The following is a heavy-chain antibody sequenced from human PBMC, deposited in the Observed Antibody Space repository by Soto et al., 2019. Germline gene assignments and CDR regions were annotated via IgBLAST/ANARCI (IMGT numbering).Heavy chain of an antibody. J-gene: IGHJ6*02. CDR3: ARMTTSYGMDV. CDR1: GGSISSRGYY. D-gene: IGHD4-17*01. V-gene: IGHV4-39*01. CDR2: IYYSGST. Sequence: SETLSLTCTVSGGSISSRGYYWSWIRQPPGKGLEWIGTIYYSGSTYYNPSLKSRVTISVDTSKNQFSLKLSSVTAADTAVYYCARMTTSYGMDVWGQGTTVTVSS.